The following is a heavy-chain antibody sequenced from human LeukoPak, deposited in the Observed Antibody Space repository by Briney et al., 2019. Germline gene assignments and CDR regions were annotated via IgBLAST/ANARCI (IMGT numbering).Heavy chain of an antibody. D-gene: IGHD3-10*01. Sequence: PGGSLRLSCAASGFTFSGSAMHWVRQASGKGLEWVGRIRSKANSYATAYAASVKGRFTISRDDSKNTAYLQMNNLKTEDTAVYYCTTDSYGSGSYLRGNAFDIWGQGTMVTVSS. V-gene: IGHV3-73*01. CDR2: IRSKANSYAT. J-gene: IGHJ3*02. CDR1: GFTFSGSA. CDR3: TTDSYGSGSYLRGNAFDI.